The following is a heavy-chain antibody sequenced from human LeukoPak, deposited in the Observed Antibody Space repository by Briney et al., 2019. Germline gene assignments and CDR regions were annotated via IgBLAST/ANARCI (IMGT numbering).Heavy chain of an antibody. CDR1: GGYISGYY. CDR2: IYYSGTT. V-gene: IGHV4-59*08. J-gene: IGHJ4*02. Sequence: PSETLSLTSTVSGGYISGYYWSWIRQPPGKGLEWIGYIYYSGTTNYNPSLKSRVTISVDTSKNQCSLKLSSVTAADTAVYYCVRQQSGNWNDVGLDYWGQGTLVTVSS. CDR3: VRQQSGNWNDVGLDY. D-gene: IGHD1-1*01.